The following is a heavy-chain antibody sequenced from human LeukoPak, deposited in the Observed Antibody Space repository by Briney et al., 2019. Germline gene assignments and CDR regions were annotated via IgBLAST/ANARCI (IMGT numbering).Heavy chain of an antibody. CDR3: ARSDCGGGRCYYFDY. Sequence: GGSLRLSCTASGFTVSSNYMSWVRQAPGQGLEWVSVIYSGGSTYYADSVKGRFTIYRDNSENTLYLQMNSLRADDTAVYYCARSDCGGGRCYYFDYWGQGTLVTVSS. V-gene: IGHV3-53*01. CDR1: GFTVSSNY. J-gene: IGHJ4*02. CDR2: IYSGGST. D-gene: IGHD2-15*01.